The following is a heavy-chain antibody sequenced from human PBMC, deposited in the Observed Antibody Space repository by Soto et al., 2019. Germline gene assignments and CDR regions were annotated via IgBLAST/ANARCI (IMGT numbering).Heavy chain of an antibody. J-gene: IGHJ4*02. Sequence: QVQLVESGGGVVQPGRSLRLSCAASGFTFSSYGMHWVRQAPGKGLEWVAVIWYDGSNKYYADSVKGRFTISRDNSKNTLHLQMNSLRAEDTAVYYCARGSDSSWYGGDYWGQGTLVTVSS. CDR3: ARGSDSSWYGGDY. CDR2: IWYDGSNK. CDR1: GFTFSSYG. V-gene: IGHV3-33*01. D-gene: IGHD6-13*01.